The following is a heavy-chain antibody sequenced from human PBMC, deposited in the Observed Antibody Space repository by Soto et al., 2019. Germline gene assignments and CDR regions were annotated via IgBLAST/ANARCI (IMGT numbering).Heavy chain of an antibody. CDR2: IWHDGSNK. D-gene: IGHD1-26*01. Sequence: PGGSLRLSCAAAGFTFSTYGIHWVRQAPGKGLEWVTVIWHDGSNKHYADSVKGRFTISRDNSKNTLYLEMNSLRAEDTAVYYCARAVGPFDYWGQGTLVTVSS. CDR1: GFTFSTYG. V-gene: IGHV3-33*01. CDR3: ARAVGPFDY. J-gene: IGHJ4*02.